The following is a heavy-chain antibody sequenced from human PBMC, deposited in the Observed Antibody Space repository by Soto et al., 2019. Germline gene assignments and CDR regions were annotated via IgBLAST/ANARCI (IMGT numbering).Heavy chain of an antibody. J-gene: IGHJ4*02. CDR2: ISSSGSTI. CDR3: ARAIAVASDY. CDR1: GFTFSSYE. D-gene: IGHD6-19*01. V-gene: IGHV3-48*03. Sequence: GGSLRLSCAASGFTFSSYEMNWVRQAPGKGLEWVSYISSSGSTIYYADSVKGRFTISRDNAKNSLYLQMNSLRAEDTAVYYCARAIAVASDYWGQGTLVTVSS.